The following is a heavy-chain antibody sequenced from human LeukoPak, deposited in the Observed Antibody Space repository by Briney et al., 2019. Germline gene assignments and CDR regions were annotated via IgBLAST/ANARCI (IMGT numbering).Heavy chain of an antibody. CDR2: INPNSGGT. V-gene: IGHV1-2*02. CDR1: GYTFTGYY. Sequence: GASVKVSCKASGYTFTGYYMHWVRQAPGQGLEWMGWINPNSGGTNYAQKFQGRVTMTRDTPISTAYMELSRLRSDDTAVYYCARGLRYSSSSYFDYWGQGTLVTVSS. CDR3: ARGLRYSSSSYFDY. J-gene: IGHJ4*02. D-gene: IGHD6-6*01.